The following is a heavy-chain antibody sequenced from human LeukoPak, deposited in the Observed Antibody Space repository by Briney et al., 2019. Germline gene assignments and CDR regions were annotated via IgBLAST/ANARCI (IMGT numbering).Heavy chain of an antibody. CDR3: VRDLGGRSGH. CDR1: GFTFNTYT. J-gene: IGHJ4*02. V-gene: IGHV3-48*04. CDR2: ISGSSGII. Sequence: GGSLRLSCAASGFTFNTYTMNWVRQAPGKGLEWVSYISGSSGIIDYADSVRGRSTIFRDNAKNTLYLQMNSLRAEDTAVYYCVRDLGGRSGHWGQGTLVTVSS. D-gene: IGHD1-26*01.